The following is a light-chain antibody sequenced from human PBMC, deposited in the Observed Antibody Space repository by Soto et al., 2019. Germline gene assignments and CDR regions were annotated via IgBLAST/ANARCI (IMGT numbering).Light chain of an antibody. CDR1: QRVGNTY. CDR3: QQYDSSPPT. Sequence: EIVLTQSPGTLSLSPGERATLSGRARQRVGNTYLAWYQQEPVQAPRLRIYGASSRATGMPDRFSGSGSGTEFTLTISRLEPEDFAMYYCQQYDSSPPTFGPGTKVDI. V-gene: IGKV3-20*01. CDR2: GAS. J-gene: IGKJ3*01.